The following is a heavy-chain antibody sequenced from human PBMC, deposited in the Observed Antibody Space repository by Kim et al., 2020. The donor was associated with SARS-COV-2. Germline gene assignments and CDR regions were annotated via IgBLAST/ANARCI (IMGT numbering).Heavy chain of an antibody. J-gene: IGHJ4*02. D-gene: IGHD6-19*01. Sequence: QKFQGRVTMTEDTSTDTAYMELSSLRSEDTAVYYCATGPIIAVAGVSDYWGQGTLVTVSS. CDR3: ATGPIIAVAGVSDY. V-gene: IGHV1-24*01.